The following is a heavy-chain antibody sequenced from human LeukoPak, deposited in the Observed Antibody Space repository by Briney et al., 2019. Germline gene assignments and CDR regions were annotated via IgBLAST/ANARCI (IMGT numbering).Heavy chain of an antibody. CDR3: ARVRKGGSTTGYYWYFDL. CDR2: ISVYSGNT. CDR1: GYTFTNYG. J-gene: IGHJ2*01. D-gene: IGHD4-17*01. V-gene: IGHV1-18*01. Sequence: ASVKVSCKTFGYTFTNYGIIWVRQAPGQGLERMGWISVYSGNTNYAQKLQGRVTMTADTSTSTAYMELRSLRSDDTAVYYCARVRKGGSTTGYYWYFDLWGRGTLVTVSS.